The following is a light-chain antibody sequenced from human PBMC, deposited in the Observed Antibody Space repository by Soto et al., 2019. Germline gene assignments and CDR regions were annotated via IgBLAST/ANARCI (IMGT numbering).Light chain of an antibody. J-gene: IGLJ2*01. V-gene: IGLV2-14*01. CDR3: SSSTIIDTLL. Sequence: QSALTQPASVSGSPGQSITISCTGTSSDVGGYNYVSWYQQHPGKAPKLMIYEVSNRPSGVSNRFSGSKSGNTASLTISGLQAEDEADYYCSSSTIIDTLLFGGGTKVTVL. CDR1: SSDVGGYNY. CDR2: EVS.